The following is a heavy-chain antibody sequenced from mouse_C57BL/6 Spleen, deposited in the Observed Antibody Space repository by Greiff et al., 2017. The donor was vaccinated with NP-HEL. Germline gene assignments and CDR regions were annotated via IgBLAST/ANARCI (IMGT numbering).Heavy chain of an antibody. J-gene: IGHJ2*01. CDR1: GYTFTSYG. CDR3: ARWGIPFDY. Sequence: VQGVESGAELARPGASVKLSCKASGYTFTSYGISWVKQRTGQGLEWIGEIYPRSGNTYYNEKFKGKATLTADKSSSTAYMELRSLTSEDSAVYFCARWGIPFDYWGQGTTLTVSS. V-gene: IGHV1-81*01. CDR2: IYPRSGNT.